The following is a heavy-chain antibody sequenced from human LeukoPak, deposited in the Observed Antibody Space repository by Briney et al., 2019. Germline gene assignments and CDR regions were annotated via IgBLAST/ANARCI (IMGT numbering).Heavy chain of an antibody. CDR2: ISYDGSNK. D-gene: IGHD6-19*01. CDR3: ARGPYSSGWTFYYYYGMDV. V-gene: IGHV3-30*03. CDR1: GFTFSSYG. Sequence: GGSLRLSCAASGFTFSSYGMHWVRQAPGKGLEWVAVISYDGSNKYYADSVKGRFTISRDNSKNTLYLQMNSLRAEDTAVYYCARGPYSSGWTFYYYYGMDVWGQGTTVTVSS. J-gene: IGHJ6*02.